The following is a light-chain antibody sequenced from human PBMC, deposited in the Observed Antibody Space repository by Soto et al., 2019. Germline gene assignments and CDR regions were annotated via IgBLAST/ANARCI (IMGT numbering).Light chain of an antibody. J-gene: IGKJ4*01. V-gene: IGKV1-27*01. CDR2: AAS. CDR3: QKYNSAPLT. Sequence: DIQVTQSPSSLSASAGDRVTITCRASQGISNYLAWYQQKPGKVPKLLISAASTLQSGVPSRFSGSGSGTDFILSISSPQPEDVATYYCQKYNSAPLTFGGGTKVEIK. CDR1: QGISNY.